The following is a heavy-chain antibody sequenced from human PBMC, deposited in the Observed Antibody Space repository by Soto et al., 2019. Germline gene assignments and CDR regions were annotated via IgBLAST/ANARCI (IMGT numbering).Heavy chain of an antibody. CDR3: ARGVTFGGVIAPRFDP. D-gene: IGHD3-16*02. V-gene: IGHV4-31*03. J-gene: IGHJ5*02. Sequence: QVQLQESGPGLVKPSQTLSLICTVSGGSISSGDYYWSWIRQHPGKDLEWIGYIHNSGTTYYIPPLKSRVAMSVDTSKNQLSLKVTSVTAADTAVYYCARGVTFGGVIAPRFDPWAQGTLVTVSS. CDR1: GGSISSGDYY. CDR2: IHNSGTT.